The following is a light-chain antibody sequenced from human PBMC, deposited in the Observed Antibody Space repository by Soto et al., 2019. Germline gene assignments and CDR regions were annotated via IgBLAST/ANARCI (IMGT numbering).Light chain of an antibody. CDR3: QHHNQWPIT. CDR1: QSAGNF. V-gene: IGKV3D-15*01. Sequence: IVMMKYRDTVSVSKREKVSVCRRASQSAGNFLAWYQQKPGQAPRLLIYYISTRATGIPARFSGSGSGTEFTLTSISLQSEDSAVYYCQHHNQWPITCGEGTRREIK. J-gene: IGKJ5*01. CDR2: YIS.